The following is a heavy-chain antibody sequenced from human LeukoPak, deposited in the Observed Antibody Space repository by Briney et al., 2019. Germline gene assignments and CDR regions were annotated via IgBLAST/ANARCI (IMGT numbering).Heavy chain of an antibody. J-gene: IGHJ6*03. Sequence: PGGPLRLSCAASGFTFSTYAMHWVRQAPGKGLEWVAVISYDGSSKYYADSVKGRFTISRDNSKNTLYLQMNSLRAEDTAVYYCARRASVGRVRRGTMVRGVTSSDYYYYYMDVWGKGTTVTISS. CDR2: ISYDGSSK. CDR1: GFTFSTYA. CDR3: ARRASVGRVRRGTMVRGVTSSDYYYYYMDV. D-gene: IGHD3-10*01. V-gene: IGHV3-30*04.